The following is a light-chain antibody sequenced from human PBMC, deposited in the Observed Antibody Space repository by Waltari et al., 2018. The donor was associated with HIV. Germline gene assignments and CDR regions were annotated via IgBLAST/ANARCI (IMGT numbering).Light chain of an antibody. CDR3: QVWDSSSDHVL. CDR2: DES. CDR1: NIGSKS. V-gene: IGLV3-21*02. J-gene: IGLJ2*01. Sequence: SYVLTQPPSVSVAPGQTARITCGGNNIGSKSVHWYQQKPGQAPGLVVYDESDRPSGIPERFSGSNAGNTATLTISSVEAVDEADYHCQVWDSSSDHVLFGGGTKVTVL.